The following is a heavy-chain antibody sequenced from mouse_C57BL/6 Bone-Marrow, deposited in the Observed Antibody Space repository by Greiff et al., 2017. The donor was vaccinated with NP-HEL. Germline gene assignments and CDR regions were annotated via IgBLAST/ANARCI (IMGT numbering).Heavy chain of an antibody. CDR1: GYTFTSYG. J-gene: IGHJ2*01. CDR2: IYPRSGNT. Sequence: QVQLQQSGAELARPGASVKLSCKASGYTFTSYGISWVKQRTGQGLEWIGEIYPRSGNTYYNEKFKGKATLTADQSSSTAYMELRSLTAEDSAVYFCARGSRRDYWGQSTTLTASS. CDR3: ARGSRRDY. V-gene: IGHV1-81*01.